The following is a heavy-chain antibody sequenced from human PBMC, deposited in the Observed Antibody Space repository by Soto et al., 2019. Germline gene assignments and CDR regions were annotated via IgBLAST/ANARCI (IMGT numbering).Heavy chain of an antibody. V-gene: IGHV3-23*01. CDR3: AKNNLCGSATKDY. J-gene: IGHJ4*02. D-gene: IGHD3-10*01. Sequence: EVQLLDSGGGLVQPGGSLRLSCAASGFTFSRYAMSWVRQAPGKGLEWVSAISGSGGSTSYADSVKGRFTTSRDNAKNTLYLQMNSLRAEDMAVYYCAKNNLCGSATKDYWGPGTLVTVSS. CDR1: GFTFSRYA. CDR2: ISGSGGST.